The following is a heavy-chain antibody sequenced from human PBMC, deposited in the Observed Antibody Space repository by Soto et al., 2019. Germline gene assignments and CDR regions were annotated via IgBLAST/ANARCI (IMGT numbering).Heavy chain of an antibody. V-gene: IGHV3-23*01. CDR2: ISGSGGST. D-gene: IGHD4-17*01. CDR3: AKAFYGDLYYYYYYMDV. CDR1: GFTFSSYA. J-gene: IGHJ6*03. Sequence: GGSLRLSCAASGFTFSSYAMSWVRQAPGKGLEWVSAISGSGGSTYYADSVKGRFTISRDNSKNTLYLQMNSLRAEDTAVYYCAKAFYGDLYYYYYYMDVWGKGTTVTVSS.